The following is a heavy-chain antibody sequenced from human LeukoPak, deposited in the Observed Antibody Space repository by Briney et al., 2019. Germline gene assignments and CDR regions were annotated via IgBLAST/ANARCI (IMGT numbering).Heavy chain of an antibody. J-gene: IGHJ5*02. D-gene: IGHD2-15*01. V-gene: IGHV4-34*01. Sequence: PSETLSLTCAVYGGSFSGYYWSWIRQPPGKGLEWIGEINHSGSTNYNPSLKSRVTISVVTSKNQFSLKLSSVTAADTAVYYCARYIVVVVAATPRNNWFDPWGQGTLVTVSS. CDR2: INHSGST. CDR1: GGSFSGYY. CDR3: ARYIVVVVAATPRNNWFDP.